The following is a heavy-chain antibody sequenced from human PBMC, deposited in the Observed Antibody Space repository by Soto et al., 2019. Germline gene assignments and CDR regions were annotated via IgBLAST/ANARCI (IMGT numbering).Heavy chain of an antibody. J-gene: IGHJ6*02. V-gene: IGHV4-34*01. CDR3: ARTAYYDFWSGYSRMDV. CDR1: GGSFSGYY. CDR2: INHSGST. D-gene: IGHD3-3*01. Sequence: SETLSLTCAVYGGSFSGYYWSWIRQPPGKGLEWIGEINHSGSTNYNPSLKSRVTISVDTSKNQFSLELSSVTAADTAVYYCARTAYYDFWSGYSRMDVWGQGTTVTVSS.